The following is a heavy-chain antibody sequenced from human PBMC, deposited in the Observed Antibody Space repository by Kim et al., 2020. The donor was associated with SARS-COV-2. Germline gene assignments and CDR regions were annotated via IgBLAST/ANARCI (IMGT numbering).Heavy chain of an antibody. J-gene: IGHJ4*02. CDR2: ISGSGGST. D-gene: IGHD3-9*01. V-gene: IGHV3-23*01. CDR3: AKDLGCYDILTGYCGSDY. CDR1: GFTFSSYA. Sequence: GASLRLSCAASGFTFSSYAMSWVRQAPGKGLEWVSAISGSGGSTYYADSVKGRFTISRDNSKNTLYLQMNSLRAEDTAVYYCAKDLGCYDILTGYCGSDYWGQGTLVTVSS.